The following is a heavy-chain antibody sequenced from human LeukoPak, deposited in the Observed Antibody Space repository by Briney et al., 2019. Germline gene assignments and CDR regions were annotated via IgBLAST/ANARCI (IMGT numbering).Heavy chain of an antibody. D-gene: IGHD2-15*01. J-gene: IGHJ5*02. CDR1: GGSISSSSYY. V-gene: IGHV4-39*01. CDR3: ARALGYCSGGSCTRGYNWFDP. CDR2: IYYSGST. Sequence: PSETLSLTCTVSGGSISSSSYYWGWIRQPPGKGLEWIGSIYYSGSTYYNPSLKSRVTISVDTSKNQFSLKLSSVTAADTAVYYCARALGYCSGGSCTRGYNWFDPWGQGTLVTVSS.